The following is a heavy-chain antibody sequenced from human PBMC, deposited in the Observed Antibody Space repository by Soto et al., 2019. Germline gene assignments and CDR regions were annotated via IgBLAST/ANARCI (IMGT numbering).Heavy chain of an antibody. CDR2: IYYSGTP. CDR1: DVSIRTTDYY. J-gene: IGHJ5*02. V-gene: IGHV4-39*01. D-gene: IGHD3-16*02. Sequence: PSETLSLTCTVSDVSIRTTDYYWGWIRQPPGKGLEWIGNIYYSGTPYYSPSLQSRVTLSADTSKNQFSLKMRSVTASDTAAYYCIGYPGSDYRGGPWGQG. CDR3: IGYPGSDYRGGP.